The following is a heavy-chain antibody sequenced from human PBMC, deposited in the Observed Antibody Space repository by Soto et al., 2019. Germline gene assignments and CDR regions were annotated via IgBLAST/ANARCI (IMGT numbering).Heavy chain of an antibody. J-gene: IGHJ4*02. Sequence: GGSLRLSCAASGFTFSTYAMQWVRQAPGKGLEWVAVISYDGSNKYYADSVKGRFTISRDNSKNTLYLQMNSLRAEDTAVYYCARDRPSPYCSSTSCSSYFDYWGQGTLVTVSS. CDR1: GFTFSTYA. CDR3: ARDRPSPYCSSTSCSSYFDY. D-gene: IGHD2-2*01. CDR2: ISYDGSNK. V-gene: IGHV3-30-3*01.